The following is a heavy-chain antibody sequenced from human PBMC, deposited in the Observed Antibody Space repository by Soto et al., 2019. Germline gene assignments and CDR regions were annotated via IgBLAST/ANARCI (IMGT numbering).Heavy chain of an antibody. CDR3: AAGTLGAVWTPLDD. CDR2: IYYSGST. J-gene: IGHJ4*02. Sequence: SETLSLTCDVSGGSFSDNYWTWIRPYSGKGLEWIGYIYYSGSTNYNPSLKGRVTISVDASRSQFSLKLTSVTAADTASYYCAAGTLGAVWTPLDDWGQGTLVTVSS. V-gene: IGHV4-59*03. CDR1: GGSFSDNY. D-gene: IGHD3-16*01.